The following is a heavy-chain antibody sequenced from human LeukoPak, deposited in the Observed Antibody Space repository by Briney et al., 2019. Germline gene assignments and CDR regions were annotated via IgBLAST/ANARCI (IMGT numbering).Heavy chain of an antibody. Sequence: PSETLSLTCTVSGYSIRSGYYWGWIRQSPGKGLEWIGYIYYSGSTYYSPSLKSRVTISVDTSKNQFSLKLSSVTAADTAVYYCARVPTSGGDFWSGYYRHAFDIWGRGTMVTVSS. CDR2: IYYSGST. D-gene: IGHD3-3*01. V-gene: IGHV4-38-2*02. J-gene: IGHJ3*02. CDR3: ARVPTSGGDFWSGYYRHAFDI. CDR1: GYSIRSGYY.